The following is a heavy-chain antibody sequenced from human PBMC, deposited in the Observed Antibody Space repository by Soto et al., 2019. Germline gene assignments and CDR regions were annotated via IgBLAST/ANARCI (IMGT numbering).Heavy chain of an antibody. J-gene: IGHJ4*02. CDR3: ARGGDPDY. Sequence: EVQLVESGGGLVQPGGSLRLSCAASGLTFSSYWMHWVRQAPGKGLVWVSRISTDGSVTTYADSVKGRFTISRDNAKNTLYLQMNNLRAEDTAVYYCARGGDPDYWGQGTLVTVSS. V-gene: IGHV3-74*01. D-gene: IGHD2-21*02. CDR1: GLTFSSYW. CDR2: ISTDGSVT.